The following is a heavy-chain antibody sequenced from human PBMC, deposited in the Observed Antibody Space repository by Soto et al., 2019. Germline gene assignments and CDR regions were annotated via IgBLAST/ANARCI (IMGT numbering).Heavy chain of an antibody. CDR2: ISYDGSNK. Sequence: GGSLRLSCAASGFTFSSYGMHWVRQAPGKGLEWVAVISYDGSNKYYADSVKGRFTISRDNSKNTLYLQMNSLRAEDTAVYYCAKGEAGPERNYYHFGMDVWGQGTTVTVSS. CDR3: AKGEAGPERNYYHFGMDV. CDR1: GFTFSSYG. V-gene: IGHV3-30*18. J-gene: IGHJ6*02. D-gene: IGHD6-19*01.